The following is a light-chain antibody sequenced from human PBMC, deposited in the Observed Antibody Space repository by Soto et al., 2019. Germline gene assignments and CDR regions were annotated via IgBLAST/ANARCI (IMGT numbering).Light chain of an antibody. CDR3: QQYYSWT. CDR2: HAS. CDR1: QSFGTW. V-gene: IGKV1-5*01. Sequence: DIQLTQSPSTLSASVGDRVTITCRASQSFGTWLAWYQQRPGRAPNLLIHHASTLQSGVPSRFSGSASGTEFTLTISSLQPDDFATYYYQQYYSWTFGQGTKVDIK. J-gene: IGKJ1*01.